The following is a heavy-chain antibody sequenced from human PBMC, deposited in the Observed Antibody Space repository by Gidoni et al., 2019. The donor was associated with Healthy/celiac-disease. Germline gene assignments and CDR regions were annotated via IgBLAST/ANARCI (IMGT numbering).Heavy chain of an antibody. Sequence: EVQLVESGGGLVKPGGSLRLSCAASGFTFSSYSMNWVRQAPGKGLEWVSSISSSSSYIYYADSVKGRFTISRDNAKNSLYLQMNSLRAEDTAVYYCARAPLTIPASFDYWGQGTLVTVSS. V-gene: IGHV3-21*01. CDR3: ARAPLTIPASFDY. D-gene: IGHD3-9*01. J-gene: IGHJ4*02. CDR1: GFTFSSYS. CDR2: ISSSSSYI.